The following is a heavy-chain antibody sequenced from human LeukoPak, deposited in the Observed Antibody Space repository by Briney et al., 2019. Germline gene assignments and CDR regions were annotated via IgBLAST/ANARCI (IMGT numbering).Heavy chain of an antibody. V-gene: IGHV4-39*01. D-gene: IGHD3-10*01. CDR2: IYYSGST. CDR1: GGSISSSSYY. CDR3: ARRTGVWFGDPYYFDY. Sequence: SETLSLTCTVSGGSISSSSYYWGWIRQPPGKGLEWIGSIYYSGSTYYNPSLKSRVTISVDTSKNQFSLKLSSVTAADTAVYYCARRTGVWFGDPYYFDYWGQGTLVTVSS. J-gene: IGHJ4*02.